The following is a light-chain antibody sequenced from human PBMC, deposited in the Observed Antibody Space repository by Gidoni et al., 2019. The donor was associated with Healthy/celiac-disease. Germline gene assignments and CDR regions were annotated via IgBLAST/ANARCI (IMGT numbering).Light chain of an antibody. J-gene: IGKJ3*01. CDR2: GAS. CDR1: QSVSSSY. Sequence: EIVLTQSPATLSLSPGERATLSCRASQSVSSSYLAWYQQKTGQAPRLLIYGASSRATGIPDRFSGRGSGKDFTLTISRREPEDFAVYYCQKYGSSPFTFGPWDQSGYQT. V-gene: IGKV3-20*01. CDR3: QKYGSSPFT.